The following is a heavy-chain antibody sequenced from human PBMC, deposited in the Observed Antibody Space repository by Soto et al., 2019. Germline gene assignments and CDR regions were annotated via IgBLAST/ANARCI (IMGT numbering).Heavy chain of an antibody. V-gene: IGHV4-34*01. D-gene: IGHD3-22*01. CDR2: INHSGST. Sequence: TLSLTCAVYGGSFSGYYWSWSRQPPGKGLEWIGEINHSGSTNYNPSLKSRVTISVDTSKNQLSLKLSSVTAADTAVYYCARAADNSGPGYWGQGTLVTVSS. CDR3: ARAADNSGPGY. CDR1: GGSFSGYY. J-gene: IGHJ4*02.